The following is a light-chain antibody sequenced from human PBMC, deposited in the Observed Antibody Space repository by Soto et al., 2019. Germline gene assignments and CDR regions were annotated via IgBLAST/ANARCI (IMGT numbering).Light chain of an antibody. J-gene: IGLJ1*01. CDR3: AAWDDSLNGYV. CDR1: SSNIGSNT. V-gene: IGLV1-44*01. Sequence: QSVLTQPPSASGTPGQRVTISCSGSSSNIGSNTVNWYQQLPGTAPKLIIYSNNQRPSGVPDRFSCSKSGTSASLAISGLQSEDEADYYCAAWDDSLNGYVFGTGTKLTVL. CDR2: SNN.